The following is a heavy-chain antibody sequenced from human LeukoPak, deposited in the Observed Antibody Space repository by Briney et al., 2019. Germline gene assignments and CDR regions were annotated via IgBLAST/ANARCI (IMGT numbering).Heavy chain of an antibody. Sequence: PGGSLRLSCVASGLTLSNYDTTWVRQAPGKGLEYVSSIGSGGYRFYGGSVKGRFSISRDNSQNTVYLQMNSLRGEDTAIYFCAKKLPDASSYFSFGGQGILVTVSS. V-gene: IGHV3-23*01. J-gene: IGHJ4*02. CDR2: IGSGGYR. CDR1: GLTLSNYD. D-gene: IGHD6-6*01. CDR3: AKKLPDASSYFSF.